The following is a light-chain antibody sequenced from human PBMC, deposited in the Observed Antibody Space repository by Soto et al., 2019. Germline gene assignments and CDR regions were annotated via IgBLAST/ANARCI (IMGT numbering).Light chain of an antibody. CDR1: SSDVGAYNY. Sequence: QSVLTQPVSVSGSPGQSITISCTGTSSDVGAYNYVSWYQQHPGKAPKLMIYEVSDRPSGISNRFSGSKSGNTASLTISGLQSEDEADYYCSSYTSTTTLVFGTGTKVTVL. CDR3: SSYTSTTTLV. V-gene: IGLV2-14*01. CDR2: EVS. J-gene: IGLJ1*01.